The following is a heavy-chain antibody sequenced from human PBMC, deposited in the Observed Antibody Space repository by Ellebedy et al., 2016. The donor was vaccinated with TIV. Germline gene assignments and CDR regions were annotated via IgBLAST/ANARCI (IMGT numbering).Heavy chain of an antibody. D-gene: IGHD3-9*01. V-gene: IGHV4-39*07. CDR3: GGAPSVPLTVHYSPFDY. CDR2: IYYSGNT. J-gene: IGHJ4*02. CDR1: GGSISSSNYY. Sequence: SETLSLTXTVSGGSISSSNYYWGWIRQPPGKGLEWIATIYYSGNTYSNPSLTSRVTVSADTSKNQLSLKLTSVTAADTALYYCGGAPSVPLTVHYSPFDYWGQGMLVTVSS.